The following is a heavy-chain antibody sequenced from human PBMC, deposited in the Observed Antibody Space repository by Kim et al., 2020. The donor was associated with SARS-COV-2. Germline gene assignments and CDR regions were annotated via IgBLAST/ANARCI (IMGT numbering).Heavy chain of an antibody. CDR3: ASRVRDGYPFDY. J-gene: IGHJ4*02. CDR1: GYTFTSYA. D-gene: IGHD5-12*01. Sequence: ASVKVSCKASGYTFTSYAMHWVRQAPGQRLEWMRWINAGNGNTKYSQKFQGRVTITRDTSASTAYMELSSLRSEDTAVYYCASRVRDGYPFDYWGQGTLVTVSS. CDR2: INAGNGNT. V-gene: IGHV1-3*01.